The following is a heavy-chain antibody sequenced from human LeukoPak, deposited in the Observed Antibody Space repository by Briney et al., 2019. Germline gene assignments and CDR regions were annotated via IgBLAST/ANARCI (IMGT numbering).Heavy chain of an antibody. J-gene: IGHJ4*02. V-gene: IGHV3-23*01. CDR1: GFTFSSYA. CDR3: AKESLSPATDGFDY. CDR2: ISGSGGNT. D-gene: IGHD6-25*01. Sequence: GGSLRLSCAASGFTFSSYAMSWVRQAPGKGLEWVSDISGSGGNTYYGDSVKGRFTISRDNSKNALYLQMNSLRAEDTARYFCAKESLSPATDGFDYWGQGALVTVSS.